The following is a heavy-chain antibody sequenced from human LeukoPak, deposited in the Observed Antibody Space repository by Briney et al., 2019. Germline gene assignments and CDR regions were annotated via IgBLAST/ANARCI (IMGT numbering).Heavy chain of an antibody. Sequence: GASVKVSCKASGGTLSSYAISGVRQAPGQGLEWMGRIIPIFGTANYAQKFQGRVTITADESTSTAYMELSSLRSEDTAVYYCARARDIVVVPAAPKTYYYYMDVWGKGTTVTVSS. V-gene: IGHV1-69*15. D-gene: IGHD2-2*01. CDR1: GGTLSSYA. J-gene: IGHJ6*03. CDR2: IIPIFGTA. CDR3: ARARDIVVVPAAPKTYYYYMDV.